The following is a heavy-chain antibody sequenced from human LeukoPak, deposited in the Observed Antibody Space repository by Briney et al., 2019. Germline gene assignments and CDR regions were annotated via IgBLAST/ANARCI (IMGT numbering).Heavy chain of an antibody. CDR2: IYPGDSDT. CDR1: GYTFTSYW. CDR3: ARHGSGSYCYYYGMDV. V-gene: IGHV5-51*01. Sequence: GESLKISCKGSGYTFTSYWIAWVRQMPGKGLEWMGIIYPGDSDTRYSPSFQGQVTISADKSISTAYLQWSSLKASDTAMYYCARHGSGSYCYYYGMDVWGQGTTVTVSS. D-gene: IGHD3-10*01. J-gene: IGHJ6*02.